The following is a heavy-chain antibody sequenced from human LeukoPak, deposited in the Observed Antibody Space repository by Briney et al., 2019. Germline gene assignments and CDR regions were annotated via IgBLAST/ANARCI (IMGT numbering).Heavy chain of an antibody. J-gene: IGHJ6*03. CDR3: ARFAAGGSYYYYMDV. D-gene: IGHD6-25*01. CDR2: ISSSSSTI. Sequence: GGSLRLSCAASGFTFSSYSMNWVRQAPGKGLEWVSYISSSSSTIYYADSVKGRFTISRDNSKNTLYLQMNSLRAEDTAVYYCARFAAGGSYYYYMDVWGKGTTVTVSS. V-gene: IGHV3-48*01. CDR1: GFTFSSYS.